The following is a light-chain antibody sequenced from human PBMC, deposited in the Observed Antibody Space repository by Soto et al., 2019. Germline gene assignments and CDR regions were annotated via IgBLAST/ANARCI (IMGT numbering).Light chain of an antibody. V-gene: IGLV2-14*01. J-gene: IGLJ2*01. CDR1: SSYVGAYNY. Sequence: SALTPPASVSASPAQSITISCTGTSSYVGAYNYVSWYQQPPGKAPTLIIYDVAVRPSGVSSRFSGSKSANTASLTISGLQAEDEGDYYCTSYTSSTIVAFGGGTKVTV. CDR2: DVA. CDR3: TSYTSSTIVA.